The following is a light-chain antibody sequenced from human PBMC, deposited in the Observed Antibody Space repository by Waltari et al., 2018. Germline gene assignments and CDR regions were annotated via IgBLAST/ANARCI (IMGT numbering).Light chain of an antibody. CDR2: WAS. J-gene: IGKJ4*01. CDR3: QNRRNWPLLT. CDR1: QSVLYSSNNKNY. V-gene: IGKV4-1*01. Sequence: DIVMTQSPDSLAVSLGERATINCKSSQSVLYSSNNKNYLAWYQQKPGQRPKLLIYWASTRESGVPDRFSGSGSGTDFTLTISSLQAEDVAVYYCQNRRNWPLLTFGGGTKVEIK.